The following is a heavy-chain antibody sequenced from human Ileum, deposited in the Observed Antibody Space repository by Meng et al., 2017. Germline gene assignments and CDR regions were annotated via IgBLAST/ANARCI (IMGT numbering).Heavy chain of an antibody. CDR3: AKEGVGGPAGTPSVMDY. CDR2: ISHTGDNI. D-gene: IGHD2-15*01. J-gene: IGHJ4*02. Sequence: GGSLRLSCAASGFTVSNYSMRWVRQAPGKGLQWVSAISHTGDNIYYADSVQGHFIISRDNSNNELYLKVNSQRPEDTGVYYSAKEGVGGPAGTPSVMDYWGQGTLVTVSS. V-gene: IGHV3-23*01. CDR1: GFTVSNYS.